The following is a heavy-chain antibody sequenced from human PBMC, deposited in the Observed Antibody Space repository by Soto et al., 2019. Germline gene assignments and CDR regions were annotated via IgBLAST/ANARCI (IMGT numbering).Heavy chain of an antibody. J-gene: IGHJ6*03. CDR3: ARGTSYYDFWSAKYYYYYYYMDV. CDR1: GGSFSGYY. D-gene: IGHD3-3*01. CDR2: INHSGST. V-gene: IGHV4-34*01. Sequence: QVQLQQWGAGLLKPSETLSLTCAVYGGSFSGYYWSWIRQPPGKGLEWIGEINHSGSTNYNPSLKSRVTISVDTSKNQFSLKLSSVTAADTAVYYCARGTSYYDFWSAKYYYYYYYMDVWGKGTTVTVSS.